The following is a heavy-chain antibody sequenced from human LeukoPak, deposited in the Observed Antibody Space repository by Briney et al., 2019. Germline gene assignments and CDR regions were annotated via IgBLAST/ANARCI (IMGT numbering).Heavy chain of an antibody. CDR2: IYYSGST. D-gene: IGHD4-23*01. V-gene: IGHV4-59*08. CDR1: GGSISSCY. CDR3: ARLGPKVYGGNRVFDY. J-gene: IGHJ4*02. Sequence: PSETLSLTCTVSGGSISSCYWSWIRQPPGKGLEWIGYIYYSGSTNYNPSLKSRVTISVDTSKNQFSLKLSSVTAADTAVYYCARLGPKVYGGNRVFDYWGQGTLVTVSS.